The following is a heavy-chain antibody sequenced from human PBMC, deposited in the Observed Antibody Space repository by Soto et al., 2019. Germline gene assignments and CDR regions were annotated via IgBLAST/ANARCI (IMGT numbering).Heavy chain of an antibody. CDR3: ASSAA. V-gene: IGHV3-33*01. CDR2: IWYDGSNT. J-gene: IGHJ5*02. CDR1: GFIFSSYG. Sequence: PGGSLRLSCAASGFIFSSYGMHWVRQAPGKGLEWVAVIWYDGSNTYYADPVKGRFTISRDNSKNTLFLQMNSLRDEDTAAYYCASSAAWGRGTLVTVSS. D-gene: IGHD6-19*01.